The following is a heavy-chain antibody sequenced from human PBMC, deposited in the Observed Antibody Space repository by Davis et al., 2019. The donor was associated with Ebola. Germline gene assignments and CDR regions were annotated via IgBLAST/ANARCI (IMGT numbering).Heavy chain of an antibody. CDR2: ISAYNGNT. J-gene: IGHJ3*02. V-gene: IGHV1-18*04. CDR3: ARTSIVGTTTTASDI. CDR1: GYTFATFG. D-gene: IGHD1-26*01. Sequence: AASVKVSCKASGYTFATFGLSWVRQAPGQGLEWMGWISAYNGNTNYAQILQGRVTMTTDTSTGTAYMELRSLRSDDTAVYFCARTSIVGTTTTASDIWGQGTMVSVSS.